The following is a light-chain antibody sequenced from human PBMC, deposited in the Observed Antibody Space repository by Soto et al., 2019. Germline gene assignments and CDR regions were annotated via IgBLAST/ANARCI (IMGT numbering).Light chain of an antibody. CDR3: ATYAGSPYV. CDR1: SSDVGSFNY. V-gene: IGLV2-11*01. Sequence: VLTQPRSVSGSPGQSVAISCTGTSSDVGSFNYVSWYQQHPDKAPKLMIYDVTKRPSGVPDRFSGSKSGNTASLTISGLQSGDEADYYTATYAGSPYVFGPGTKVTVL. J-gene: IGLJ1*01. CDR2: DVT.